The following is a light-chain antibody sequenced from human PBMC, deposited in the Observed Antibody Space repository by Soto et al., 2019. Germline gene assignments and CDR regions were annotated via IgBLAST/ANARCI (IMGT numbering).Light chain of an antibody. CDR1: QSISAW. J-gene: IGKJ1*01. CDR3: LQDYTYPLT. V-gene: IGKV1-5*01. Sequence: DIQMTQSPSTLSASLGDRVTITCRASQSISAWLAWYQQKPGKAPKLLIYAASSLQSGVPSRFSGSGSGTDFTLTISSLQPDDFATYYCLQDYTYPLTFGQGTKVDIK. CDR2: AAS.